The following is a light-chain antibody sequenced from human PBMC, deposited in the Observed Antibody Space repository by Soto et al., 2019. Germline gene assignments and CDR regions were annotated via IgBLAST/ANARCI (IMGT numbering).Light chain of an antibody. V-gene: IGKV3-11*01. CDR3: QQRYIPARLT. CDR1: QSISNH. CDR2: DAS. Sequence: EIVLTQSPATLSLSPGEGATLSCRASQSISNHLAWYQQKPGQAPRLVVYDASHRATGIPARFSGGGSGTDFTLAISSLEPEDFPVYYGQQRYIPARLTFGGGTKVEIK. J-gene: IGKJ4*01.